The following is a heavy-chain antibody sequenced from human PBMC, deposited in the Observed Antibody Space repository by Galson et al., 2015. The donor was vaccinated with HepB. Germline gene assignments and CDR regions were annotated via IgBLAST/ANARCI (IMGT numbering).Heavy chain of an antibody. CDR3: VSSYDILTGSGFDF. CDR2: IYYSGSY. J-gene: IGHJ4*02. V-gene: IGHV4-59*08. D-gene: IGHD3-9*01. Sequence: SETLSLTCTVSRGSISSYYWSWIRQIPEKGLEWIGYIYYSGSYLYNPSLKSRVTMSVDMSKNQFSLRLNSVTAADTAVYYCVSSYDILTGSGFDFWGQGTLVTVSS. CDR1: RGSISSYY.